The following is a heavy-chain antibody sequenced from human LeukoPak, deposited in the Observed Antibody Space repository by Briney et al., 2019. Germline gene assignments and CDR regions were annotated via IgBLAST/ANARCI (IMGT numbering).Heavy chain of an antibody. CDR2: ISGSGGST. J-gene: IGHJ6*03. CDR3: AKEGYYDSSGYYYYYYYYYMDV. Sequence: GSLRLSCAASGFTFSSYAMSWVRQAPGKGLEWVSAISGSGGSTYYADSVKGRFTISRDNSKNTLYLQMNSLRAEDTAVYYCAKEGYYDSSGYYYYYYYYYMDVWGKGTTVTVSS. D-gene: IGHD3-22*01. V-gene: IGHV3-23*01. CDR1: GFTFSSYA.